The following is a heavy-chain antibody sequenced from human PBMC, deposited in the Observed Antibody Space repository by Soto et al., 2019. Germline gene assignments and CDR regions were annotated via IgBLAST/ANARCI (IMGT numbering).Heavy chain of an antibody. CDR1: GFTFGSYW. D-gene: IGHD6-19*01. CDR3: ATPKTPSGWYRQDY. CDR2: IKMDASEK. Sequence: HPGGSLRLSCAASGFTFGSYWMSWVRQAPGKGLEWLATIKMDASEKKYVDSVKGRFTMSRDNAKNSLYLQMDSLRAEDTAVYYCATPKTPSGWYRQDYWGQGTLVTVS. V-gene: IGHV3-7*03. J-gene: IGHJ4*02.